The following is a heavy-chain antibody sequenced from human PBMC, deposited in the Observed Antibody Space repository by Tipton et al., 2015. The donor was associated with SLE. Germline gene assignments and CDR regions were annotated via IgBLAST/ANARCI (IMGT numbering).Heavy chain of an antibody. CDR2: INPIVGDT. CDR1: GYTFRGYY. Sequence: QSGAEVKKPGASVKVSCKASGYTFRGYYIHWVRQAPGRGLEWMGWINPIVGDTKYAQKFQGRITMTRDTSISTAYMELSRLRSDETAVYYCARDNSPDFDYWGQGTLVTVSS. V-gene: IGHV1-2*02. CDR3: ARDNSPDFDY. D-gene: IGHD2/OR15-2a*01. J-gene: IGHJ4*02.